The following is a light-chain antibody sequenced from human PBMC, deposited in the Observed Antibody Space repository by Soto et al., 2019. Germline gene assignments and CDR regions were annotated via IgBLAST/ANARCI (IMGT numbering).Light chain of an antibody. CDR3: QQYDNLPLTFGGGTRIT. CDR2: DAS. V-gene: IGKV1-33*01. J-gene: IGKJ5*01. CDR1: QDISNY. Sequence: DIQMTQSPSSLSASVGDRVTITCQASQDISNYLNWYQQKPGKAPKLLIYDASNLETGVPSRFSGSGSGTDFTFTISSLQPEDIAIYYCQQYDNLPLTFGGGTRITFGQGTRLEIK.